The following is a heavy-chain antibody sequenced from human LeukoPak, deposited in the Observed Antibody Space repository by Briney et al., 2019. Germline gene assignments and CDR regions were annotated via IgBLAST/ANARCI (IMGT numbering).Heavy chain of an antibody. D-gene: IGHD3-10*01. CDR3: AREGHDSGSSYDY. V-gene: IGHV3-30*04. Sequence: GGSLRLSCAASGFTFSSYTMHWVRQAPGKGLGGVAVILYDGSNKYYADSVKGRFTVSRDNSKNTLYLQMNSLRVEDTAVYYCAREGHDSGSSYDYWGQGTLLTVSS. J-gene: IGHJ4*02. CDR1: GFTFSSYT. CDR2: ILYDGSNK.